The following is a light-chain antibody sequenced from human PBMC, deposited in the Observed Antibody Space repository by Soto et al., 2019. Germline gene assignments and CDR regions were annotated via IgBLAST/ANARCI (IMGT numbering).Light chain of an antibody. CDR1: QSVNSN. CDR2: GAS. V-gene: IGKV3-15*01. J-gene: IGKJ3*01. CDR3: QQYNNWPFT. Sequence: EIVMTQSPATLSVSPGERATLSCRASQSVNSNLAWYQQKPGQAPRIIIYGASTRATGIPASFIGNGSGTEFTLTASSLQPEDFEVYYCQQYNNWPFTFGPGTKVDIK.